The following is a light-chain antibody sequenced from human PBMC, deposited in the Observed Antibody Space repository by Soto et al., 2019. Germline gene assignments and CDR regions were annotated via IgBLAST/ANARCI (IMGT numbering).Light chain of an antibody. J-gene: IGLJ2*01. Sequence: QSVLTQPPSASGTPGQKVFLSCSGSSSNIGGTNYAYWYQQLPGAAPRLLMHSNNLRPSGVPERISGCKFGTAASLAISGLLSEDEAVYYCSSWGDRLGAVIVGGGTKPTVL. CDR3: SSWGDRLGAVI. CDR1: SSNIGGTNY. V-gene: IGLV1-47*02. CDR2: SNN.